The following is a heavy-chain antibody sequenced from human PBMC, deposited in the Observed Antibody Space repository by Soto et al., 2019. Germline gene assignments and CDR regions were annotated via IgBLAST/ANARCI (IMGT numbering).Heavy chain of an antibody. CDR3: ARARGSYFDY. Sequence: SETLSLTCTASGGSISSYYWSWIRQPPGKGLEWIGYIYYSGSTNYNPSLKSRVTISVDTSKNQFSLKLSSVTAADTAVYYCARARGSYFDYCGHRTLVTVSS. CDR1: GGSISSYY. V-gene: IGHV4-59*01. J-gene: IGHJ4*01. D-gene: IGHD2-15*01. CDR2: IYYSGST.